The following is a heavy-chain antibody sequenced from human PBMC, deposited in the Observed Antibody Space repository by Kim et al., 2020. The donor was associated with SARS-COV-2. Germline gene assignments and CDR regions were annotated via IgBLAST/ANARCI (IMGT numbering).Heavy chain of an antibody. J-gene: IGHJ4*02. CDR3: ARVMRDSRSATPYY. V-gene: IGHV3-33*01. D-gene: IGHD6-13*01. CDR2: IWYDGNDK. Sequence: GGSLRLSCAASGFIFSNYGMHWVRQAPGKGLEWLAVIWYDGNDKYYEDSVKGRLTVSRDNSKNTLYMEVNSLGVEDTAVYYCARVMRDSRSATPYYWGLGTLVTFSS. CDR1: GFIFSNYG.